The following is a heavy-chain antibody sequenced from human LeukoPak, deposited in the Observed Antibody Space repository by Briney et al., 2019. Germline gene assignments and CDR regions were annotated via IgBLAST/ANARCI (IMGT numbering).Heavy chain of an antibody. V-gene: IGHV1-69*05. CDR1: GGTFSSYA. CDR3: ARDSILGFPGTSFDY. CDR2: IIPIFGTA. J-gene: IGHJ4*02. Sequence: GASVKVSCKASGGTFSSYAISWVRQAPGQGLEWMGGIIPIFGTANYAQKFQGRVTITTDESTSTAYMELSSLRSEDTAVYYCARDSILGFPGTSFDYWGQGTLVTVSS. D-gene: IGHD7-27*01.